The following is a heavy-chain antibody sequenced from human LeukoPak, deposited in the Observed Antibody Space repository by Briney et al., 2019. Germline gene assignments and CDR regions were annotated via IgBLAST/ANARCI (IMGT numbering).Heavy chain of an antibody. Sequence: ASVKVSCKASGGTFSSYTISWVRQAPGQGLEWMGRIIPILGIANYAQKFQGRVTITADKSTSTAYMELSSLRSEDTAVYYCTRGVPAADYYYYYMDVWGKETTVTVSS. V-gene: IGHV1-69*02. CDR3: TRGVPAADYYYYYMDV. CDR2: IIPILGIA. D-gene: IGHD2-2*01. CDR1: GGTFSSYT. J-gene: IGHJ6*03.